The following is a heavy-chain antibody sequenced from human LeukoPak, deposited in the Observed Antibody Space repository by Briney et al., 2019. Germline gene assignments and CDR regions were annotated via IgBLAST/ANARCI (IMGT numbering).Heavy chain of an antibody. Sequence: PSETLSLPCSVTGGSISRSNWWSWVRHPPGKGLEWIGEINHSGSTNYNPSLMSRVTVSVDKSKNHFSLKLSSVTAADTAVYYCARDSCNNGSCYVDYWGQGTLVTVSS. D-gene: IGHD2-8*01. J-gene: IGHJ4*02. V-gene: IGHV4-4*02. CDR2: INHSGST. CDR3: ARDSCNNGSCYVDY. CDR1: GGSISRSNW.